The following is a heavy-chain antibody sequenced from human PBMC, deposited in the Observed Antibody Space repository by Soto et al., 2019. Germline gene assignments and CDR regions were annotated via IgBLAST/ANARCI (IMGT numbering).Heavy chain of an antibody. J-gene: IGHJ6*02. Sequence: QVQLVQSGNEVKKPGASVNVSCKASGHSFTRYGISWVRQAPGQGLEWMGWISGYNGKTKYAQKLQGRVSMTTDTSTSTAYMELRSLGSDDTAVYYCAREGDRPYYYYGMDVWGQGTTVTVSS. V-gene: IGHV1-18*01. CDR1: GHSFTRYG. CDR2: ISGYNGKT. D-gene: IGHD3-16*01. CDR3: AREGDRPYYYYGMDV.